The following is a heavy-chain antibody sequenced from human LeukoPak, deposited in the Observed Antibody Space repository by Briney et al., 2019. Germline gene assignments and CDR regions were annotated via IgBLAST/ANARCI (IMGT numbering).Heavy chain of an antibody. CDR1: GFTLRNAW. Sequence: GGSLRLSCVASGFTLRNAWVSWVRQAPGKGLEWVGRMKSEARGGTPDYAAFVKGRFIISIDDSRNTLYLQMNSLETEDTALYYCTTEGFTYGHHALGVWGQGTMVTVSS. CDR3: TTEGFTYGHHALGV. CDR2: MKSEARGGTP. D-gene: IGHD5-18*01. V-gene: IGHV3-15*01. J-gene: IGHJ3*01.